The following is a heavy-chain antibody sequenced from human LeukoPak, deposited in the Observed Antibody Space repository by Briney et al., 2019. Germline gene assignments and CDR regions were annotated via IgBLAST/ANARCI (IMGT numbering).Heavy chain of an antibody. CDR3: ARCIAARPGASTDYYYYMDV. Sequence: SETLSLTCTVSGGSISGYYWSWIRQPPGEGLEWIGYVYYSGSTTYNPSLKSPVTISVDTSKNQFSLKLSSMTATDTAVYYCARCIAARPGASTDYYYYMDVWGKGTTVTVSS. D-gene: IGHD6-6*01. J-gene: IGHJ6*03. CDR2: VYYSGST. CDR1: GGSISGYY. V-gene: IGHV4-59*08.